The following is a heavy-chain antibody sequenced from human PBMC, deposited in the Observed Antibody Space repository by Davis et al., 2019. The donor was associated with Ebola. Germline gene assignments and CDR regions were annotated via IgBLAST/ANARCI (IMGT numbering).Heavy chain of an antibody. CDR2: ISSSSSYI. D-gene: IGHD3-10*01. J-gene: IGHJ6*04. Sequence: GESLKISCAASGFTFSTYSMSWVRQAPGKGLEWVSSISSSSSYIYYADSVKGRFTISRDNAKNSLYLQMNSLRAEDTAVYYCARDRDTYGSGGYGMDVWGKGTTVTVSS. CDR3: ARDRDTYGSGGYGMDV. V-gene: IGHV3-21*01. CDR1: GFTFSTYS.